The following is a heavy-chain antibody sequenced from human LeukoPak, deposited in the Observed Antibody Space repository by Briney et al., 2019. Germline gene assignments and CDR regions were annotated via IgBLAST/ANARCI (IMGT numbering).Heavy chain of an antibody. CDR1: GGTFSSYA. D-gene: IGHD3-10*01. V-gene: IGHV1-69*13. J-gene: IGHJ6*03. CDR2: IIPIFGTA. Sequence: GASVKVSCKASGGTFSSYAISWVRQAPGQGLEWMGGIIPIFGTANYAQKFQGRVTITADESTSTAYMELSSLRSEDTAVYYCAGALWFGDFDYYYYMDVWGKGTTVTISS. CDR3: AGALWFGDFDYYYYMDV.